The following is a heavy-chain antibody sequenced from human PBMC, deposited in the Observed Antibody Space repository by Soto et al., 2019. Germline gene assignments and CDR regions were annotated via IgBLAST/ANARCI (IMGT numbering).Heavy chain of an antibody. V-gene: IGHV3-49*03. D-gene: IGHD3-10*01. CDR3: TVWFGELNYYYYYGMDV. J-gene: IGHJ6*02. CDR1: GFTFGDYA. CDR2: IRSKAYGGTT. Sequence: GGSLRLSCTASGFTFGDYAMSWFRQAPGKGLEWVGFIRSKAYGGTTEYAASVKGRFTISRDDSKSIAYLQMNSLKTEDTAVYYCTVWFGELNYYYYYGMDVWGQGTTVTVSS.